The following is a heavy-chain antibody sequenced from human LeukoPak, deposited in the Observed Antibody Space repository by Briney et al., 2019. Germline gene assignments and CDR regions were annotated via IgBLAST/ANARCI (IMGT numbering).Heavy chain of an antibody. CDR1: GFTVSSNY. J-gene: IGHJ4*02. CDR2: IYSGGST. Sequence: PGGSLRLSCAASGFTVSSNYMSWVRQAPGKGLEWVSVIYSGGSTYYADSVKGRFTISRDNSKNTLYLQLNSLRAEDTAVYYCARVTVIQLFDYWGQGTLVTVSS. CDR3: ARVTVIQLFDY. V-gene: IGHV3-66*01. D-gene: IGHD3-16*02.